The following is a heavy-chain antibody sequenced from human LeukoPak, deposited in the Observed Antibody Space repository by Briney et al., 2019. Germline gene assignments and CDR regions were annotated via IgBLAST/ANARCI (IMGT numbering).Heavy chain of an antibody. CDR1: GFTFSDYY. CDR3: ARGSGWYEPYFDY. V-gene: IGHV3-11*04. D-gene: IGHD6-19*01. CDR2: ISSSGSTI. Sequence: GGSLRLSCAASGFTFSDYYMSWIRQAPGKGLEWASCISSSGSTIYYADSVKGRFTISRDNAKNSLYLQLNSLRAEDTAGYYGARGSGWYEPYFDYWGQGTLVTVSS. J-gene: IGHJ4*02.